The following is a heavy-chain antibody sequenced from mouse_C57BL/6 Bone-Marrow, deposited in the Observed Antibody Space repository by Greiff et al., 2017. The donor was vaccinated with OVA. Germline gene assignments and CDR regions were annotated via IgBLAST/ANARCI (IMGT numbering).Heavy chain of an antibody. V-gene: IGHV2-5*01. D-gene: IGHD4-1*01. J-gene: IGHJ4*01. CDR2: ILRGGST. CDR1: GFSLTSYG. CDR3: AKNRWDVGAMDY. Sequence: VKLVESGPGLVQPSQSLSITCTVSGFSLTSYGVHWVRQSPGKGLEWLGVILRGGSTDYNAAFMSRLSITKDNSKSQVFFKMNSLQADDTAIYYCAKNRWDVGAMDYWGQGTSVTVSS.